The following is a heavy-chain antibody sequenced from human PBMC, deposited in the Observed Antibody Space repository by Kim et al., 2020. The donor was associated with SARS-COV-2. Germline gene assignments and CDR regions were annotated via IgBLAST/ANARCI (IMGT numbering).Heavy chain of an antibody. D-gene: IGHD2-21*01. CDR3: ARGKKHIGVVIAIPYYYYGMDV. CDR1: GYTFTSYD. CDR2: MNPNSGNT. V-gene: IGHV1-8*01. Sequence: ASVKVSCKASGYTFTSYDINWVRQATGQGLEWMGWMNPNSGNTGYAQKFQGRVTMTRNTSISTAYMELSSLRSEDTAVYYCARGKKHIGVVIAIPYYYYGMDVWGQGTTVTVSS. J-gene: IGHJ6*02.